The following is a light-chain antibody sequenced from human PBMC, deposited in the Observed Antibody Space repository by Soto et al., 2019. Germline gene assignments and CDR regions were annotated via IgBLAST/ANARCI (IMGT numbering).Light chain of an antibody. J-gene: IGKJ5*01. CDR1: QSVGNN. CDR2: GAS. CDR3: QQYGSSPIT. V-gene: IGKV3-20*01. Sequence: EVVLTQSHATLSVSPGETATLSCLASQSVGNNLAWYQQKPGQAPRLLIYGASTRATGIPDRFSGSGSGTDFTLTISRLEPEDFAVYYCQQYGSSPITFGQGTRLEIK.